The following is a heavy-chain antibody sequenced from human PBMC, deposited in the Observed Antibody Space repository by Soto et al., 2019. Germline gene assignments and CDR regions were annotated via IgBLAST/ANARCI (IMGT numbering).Heavy chain of an antibody. Sequence: GASVKVSCKASGGTFSSYTISWVRQAPGQGLEWMGRIIPILGIANYAQKFQGRVTITADKSTSTAYMELSSLRSEDTAVYYCARDSPGGPFDYWGQGTLVTVSS. CDR3: ARDSPGGPFDY. V-gene: IGHV1-69*04. J-gene: IGHJ4*02. CDR2: IIPILGIA. D-gene: IGHD3-16*01. CDR1: GGTFSSYT.